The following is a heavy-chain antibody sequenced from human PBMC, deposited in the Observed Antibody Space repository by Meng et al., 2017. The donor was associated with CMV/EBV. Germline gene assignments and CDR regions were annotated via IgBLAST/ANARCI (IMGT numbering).Heavy chain of an antibody. J-gene: IGHJ4*02. Sequence: GESLKISCAASGFTFSSYAMSWVRQAPGKGLEWVSAISGSGGSTYYADSVEGRFTISRDNSKNTLYLQMNSLRAEDTAVYYCAKVPVVPAARESGYWGQGTLVTVSS. D-gene: IGHD2-2*01. CDR3: AKVPVVPAARESGY. CDR2: ISGSGGST. V-gene: IGHV3-23*01. CDR1: GFTFSSYA.